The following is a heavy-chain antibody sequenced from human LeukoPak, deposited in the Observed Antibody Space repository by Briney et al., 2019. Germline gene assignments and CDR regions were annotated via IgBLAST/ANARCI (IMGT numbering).Heavy chain of an antibody. CDR3: ARGGPGGGYHYYLDY. CDR1: GGSISSYY. Sequence: SETLSLTCTVSGGSISSYYWSWIRQPPGKGLDYIGYIYYSGSTTYNPSLKSRVTISLDTSKNQFSLNLSSVTGADTAVYHCARGGPGGGYHYYLDYWGQGTLVTVSS. V-gene: IGHV4-59*01. J-gene: IGHJ4*02. D-gene: IGHD3-16*02. CDR2: IYYSGST.